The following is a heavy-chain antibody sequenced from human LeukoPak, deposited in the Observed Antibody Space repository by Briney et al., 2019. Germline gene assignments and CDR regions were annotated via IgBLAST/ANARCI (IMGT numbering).Heavy chain of an antibody. J-gene: IGHJ4*02. V-gene: IGHV1-69*13. D-gene: IGHD6-19*01. CDR2: IIPIFGTA. CDR1: GGTFIIYA. Sequence: ASVNDSCKASGGTFIIYAIIRWRQAPRQVLEWMGGIIPIFGTANYAQKFQGRVTITADESTSTAYMELSSLRSEDTAVYYCARGVAVAGYYFDYWGQGTLVTVSS. CDR3: ARGVAVAGYYFDY.